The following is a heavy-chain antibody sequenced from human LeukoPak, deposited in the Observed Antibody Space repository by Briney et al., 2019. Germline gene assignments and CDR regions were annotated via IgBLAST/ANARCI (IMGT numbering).Heavy chain of an antibody. CDR3: ARGPDFSMVRGLTGFYYYMDV. J-gene: IGHJ6*03. CDR2: INPNSGGT. CDR1: GYTFTGYY. V-gene: IGHV1-2*02. Sequence: RASVKVSCTASGYTFTGYYMHWVRQAPGQGLEWMGWINPNSGGTKYAQKFKGRVTMTRDTSISTVYMELSRLRSDDTAVYYCARGPDFSMVRGLTGFYYYMDVWGKGTTVTVSS. D-gene: IGHD3-10*01.